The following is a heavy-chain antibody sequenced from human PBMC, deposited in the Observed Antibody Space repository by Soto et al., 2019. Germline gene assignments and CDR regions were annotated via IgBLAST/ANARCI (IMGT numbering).Heavy chain of an antibody. Sequence: KPSETLSLTCTVSGASISSSNYYWGWIRQPPGRGLEWIGTMYYSGRTYYNPSLKSRVTTSVDTSKNQFSRKLCAVTATETAVYYCARHGNTVTTGYYYGMDVWGQGTTVTVSS. CDR3: ARHGNTVTTGYYYGMDV. CDR1: GASISSSNYY. D-gene: IGHD4-17*01. J-gene: IGHJ6*02. V-gene: IGHV4-39*01. CDR2: MYYSGRT.